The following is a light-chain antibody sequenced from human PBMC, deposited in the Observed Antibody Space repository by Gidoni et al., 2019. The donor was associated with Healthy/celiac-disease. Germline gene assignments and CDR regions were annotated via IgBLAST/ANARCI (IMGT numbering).Light chain of an antibody. CDR3: QQYNNWPPYT. CDR1: QSVSSN. CDR2: GAS. V-gene: IGKV3-15*01. J-gene: IGKJ2*01. Sequence: DIVMPHSPATLSVSPGERATLSCRASQSVSSNLAWYQQKPGQAPRLLIYGASTRATGIPARFSGSGSGTEFTLTISSLQSEDFAVYYCQQYNNWPPYTFGQGTKLEIK.